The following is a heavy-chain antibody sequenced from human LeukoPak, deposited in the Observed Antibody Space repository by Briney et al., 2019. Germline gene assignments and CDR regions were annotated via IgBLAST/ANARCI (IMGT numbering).Heavy chain of an antibody. CDR1: GGSLSSGSYY. CDR2: IYTSGST. V-gene: IGHV4-61*02. J-gene: IGHJ3*02. CDR3: ARTITMIVEDAFDI. D-gene: IGHD3-22*01. Sequence: SETLSLTCAVSGGSLSSGSYYWSWIRPPAGKGLEWIGRIYTSGSTNYNPSLKSLVTISVDTSKNQFSLKLSSVTAADTAVYYCARTITMIVEDAFDIWGQGTMVTVSS.